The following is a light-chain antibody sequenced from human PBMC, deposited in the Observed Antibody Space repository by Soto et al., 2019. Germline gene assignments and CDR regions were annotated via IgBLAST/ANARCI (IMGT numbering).Light chain of an antibody. J-gene: IGKJ1*01. CDR3: QQSYSTPAT. CDR1: QSISSY. V-gene: IGKV1-39*01. CDR2: AAS. Sequence: IQMTQSPSSLSASVVDRVTSTFLASQSISSYLNWYQQKPGKAPKLLIYAASSLQSGVPSRFSGSGSGTDFTLTISSLQPEDFATYYCQQSYSTPATFGQGTKVDIK.